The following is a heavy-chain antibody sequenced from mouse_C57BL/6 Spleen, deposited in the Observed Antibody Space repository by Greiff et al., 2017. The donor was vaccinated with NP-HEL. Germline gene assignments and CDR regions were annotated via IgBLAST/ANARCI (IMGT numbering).Heavy chain of an antibody. CDR1: GYTFTDYN. J-gene: IGHJ4*01. CDR2: INPNNGGT. Sequence: VQLKESGPELVKPGASVKIPCKASGYTFTDYNMDWVKQSHGKSLEWIGDINPNNGGTIYNQKFKGKATLTVDKSSSTAYMELRSLTSEDTAVYYCARWNGNYHYYAMDYWGQGTSVTVSS. D-gene: IGHD2-1*01. V-gene: IGHV1-18*01. CDR3: ARWNGNYHYYAMDY.